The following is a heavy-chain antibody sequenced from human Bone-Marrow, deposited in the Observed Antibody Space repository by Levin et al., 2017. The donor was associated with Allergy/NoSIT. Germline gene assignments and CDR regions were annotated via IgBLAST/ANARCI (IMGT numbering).Heavy chain of an antibody. D-gene: IGHD6-13*01. CDR2: IKTKTDGGTT. V-gene: IGHV3-15*01. CDR3: TSPDEKISSAGTVAR. Sequence: SGGSLRLSCAASGFTFSKAWMSWVRQAPGKGLEWVGRIKTKTDGGTTDYAEPVKGRFTISRDDSENTLYLQMNSLKTEDTAVYYCTSPDEKISSAGTVARWGQGTLVTVSS. CDR1: GFTFSKAW. J-gene: IGHJ4*02.